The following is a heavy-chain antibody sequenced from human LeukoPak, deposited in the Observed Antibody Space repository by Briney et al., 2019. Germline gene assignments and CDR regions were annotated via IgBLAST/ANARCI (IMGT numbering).Heavy chain of an antibody. D-gene: IGHD3-3*01. CDR1: GYTFSGNY. Sequence: ASVKISCKAFGYTFSGNYIHWVRQAPGQGLEWLGMINPSGGRTSCAQEFQGRVTVTMDMSASTVYMELSSLTSDDTAVYYCARVYGKVKPPTSDGFWNGYYDLWGQGSLVTVSS. CDR3: ARVYGKVKPPTSDGFWNGYYDL. CDR2: INPSGGRT. V-gene: IGHV1-46*01. J-gene: IGHJ5*02.